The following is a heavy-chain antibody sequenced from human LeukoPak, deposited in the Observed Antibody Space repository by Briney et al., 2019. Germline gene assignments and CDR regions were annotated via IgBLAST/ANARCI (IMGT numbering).Heavy chain of an antibody. V-gene: IGHV4-59*01. CDR1: GGSMSSYY. J-gene: IGHJ4*02. D-gene: IGHD3-3*01. CDR2: IYYSGST. CDR3: ARAEFWSGPPDY. Sequence: KPSETLSLTCTVAGGSMSSYYWSWIRQPPGKGLEWIGYIYYSGSTNYNPSLKSRVTISVDTSKNRFSLKLSSVTAADTAVYYCARAEFWSGPPDYWGQGTLVTVSS.